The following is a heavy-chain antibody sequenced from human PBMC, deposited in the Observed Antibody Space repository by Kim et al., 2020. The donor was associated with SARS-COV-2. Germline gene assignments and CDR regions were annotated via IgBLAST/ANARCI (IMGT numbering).Heavy chain of an antibody. J-gene: IGHJ4*02. Sequence: PTYAQGVTGRVVFSLATSVSTAYLQISSLKAEDTAVYYCARDSSAKDFDYWGQGTLVTVSS. V-gene: IGHV7-4-1*02. CDR3: ARDSSAKDFDY. CDR2: P.